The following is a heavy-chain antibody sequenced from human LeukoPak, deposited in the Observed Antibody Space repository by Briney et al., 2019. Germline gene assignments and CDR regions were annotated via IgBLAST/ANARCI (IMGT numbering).Heavy chain of an antibody. CDR3: ARVQYSGSYSDAFDI. V-gene: IGHV3-23*01. CDR2: ISGSGGST. CDR1: GFTFDDYA. J-gene: IGHJ3*02. Sequence: GGSLRLSCAASGFTFDDYAMHWVRQAPGKGLEWVSAISGSGGSTYYADSVKGRFTISRDNSKNTLYLQMNSLRAEDTAVYYCARVQYSGSYSDAFDIWGQGTMVTVSS. D-gene: IGHD1-26*01.